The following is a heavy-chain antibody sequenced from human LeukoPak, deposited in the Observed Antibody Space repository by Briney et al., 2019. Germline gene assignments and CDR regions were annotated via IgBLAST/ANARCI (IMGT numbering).Heavy chain of an antibody. D-gene: IGHD2-15*01. J-gene: IGHJ4*02. CDR1: GGSISSSSYY. CDR3: ARHSPVAATIFYF. CDR2: IYCSGST. Sequence: SETLSLTRTVSGGSISSSSYYWGWIRQSPGKGLEWIGSIYCSGSTYYNPSLTSRVTMSVDTSKNQFSLRLNSVTAADTAFYYCARHSPVAATIFYFWGQGTLVTVSS. V-gene: IGHV4-39*01.